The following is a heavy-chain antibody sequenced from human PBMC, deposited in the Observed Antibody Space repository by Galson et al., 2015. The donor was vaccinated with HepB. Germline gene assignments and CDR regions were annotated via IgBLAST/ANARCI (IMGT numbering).Heavy chain of an antibody. D-gene: IGHD6-6*01. CDR1: GYTFTSYA. Sequence: SVKVSCKASGYTFTSYAMHWVRQAPGQRLEWMGWINAGNGNTKYSQKFQGRVTITRDTSTSTAYMELSSLRSEDTAVYYCARGRSSSSPYYYYGMDVWGQGTTVTVSS. J-gene: IGHJ6*02. CDR3: ARGRSSSSPYYYYGMDV. V-gene: IGHV1-3*01. CDR2: INAGNGNT.